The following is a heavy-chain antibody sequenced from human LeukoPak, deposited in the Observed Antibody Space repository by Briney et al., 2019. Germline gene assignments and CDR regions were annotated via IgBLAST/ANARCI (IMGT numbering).Heavy chain of an antibody. Sequence: SETLSLTCTVSGGSISSYYWSWIRQPPGKGLEWIGYIYYSGSTNYNPSLKSRVTISVDTSKNQFSLKLSSVTAADTAVYYCARGGQAAGTVYWGQGTLVTVSS. CDR3: ARGGQAAGTVY. V-gene: IGHV4-59*12. D-gene: IGHD6-13*01. CDR2: IYYSGST. J-gene: IGHJ4*02. CDR1: GGSISSYY.